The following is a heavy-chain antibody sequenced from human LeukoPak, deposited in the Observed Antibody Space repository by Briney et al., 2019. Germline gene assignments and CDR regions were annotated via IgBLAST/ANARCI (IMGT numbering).Heavy chain of an antibody. CDR2: ISGSSKTI. CDR3: AKGWQWLVSDAFDN. D-gene: IGHD6-19*01. V-gene: IGHV3-48*01. J-gene: IGHJ3*02. CDR1: GFTFSSYS. Sequence: PGGSLRLSCAASGFTFSSYSMNWVRQAPGKGLEWVSYISGSSKTIYYADSVKGRFTISRDNAKNSLYLQMNSLRAEDTAVYYCAKGWQWLVSDAFDNWGQGTMVTVSS.